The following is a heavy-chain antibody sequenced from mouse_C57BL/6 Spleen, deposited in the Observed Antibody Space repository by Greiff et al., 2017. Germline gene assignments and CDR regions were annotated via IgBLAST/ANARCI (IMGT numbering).Heavy chain of an antibody. Sequence: VQLQQSGAELVKPGASVKISCKASGYAFSSYWMNWVKQRPGKGLEWIGQIYPGDGDTNYNGKFKGKATLTADKSSSTAYMQLSSLTSEDSAVYFCARGGAYYSNYPYAMDYWGQGTSVTVSS. V-gene: IGHV1-80*01. CDR3: ARGGAYYSNYPYAMDY. CDR2: IYPGDGDT. CDR1: GYAFSSYW. J-gene: IGHJ4*01. D-gene: IGHD2-5*01.